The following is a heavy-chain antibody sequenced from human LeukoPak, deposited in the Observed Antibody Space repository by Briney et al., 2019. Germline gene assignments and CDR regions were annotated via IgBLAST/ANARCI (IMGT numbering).Heavy chain of an antibody. CDR2: ICYSGST. CDR3: PSGYISGWLGQIDH. V-gene: IGHV4-59*08. Sequence: PSETLTLTCTVSGGSISSYYWSWIRQPPGKGLEWIGYICYSGSTNYNPSLKSRVTISVDTSKNQFSLKLSSVTAADTAVYYCPSGYISGWLGQIDHWGQGTLVTVSS. J-gene: IGHJ4*02. CDR1: GGSISSYY. D-gene: IGHD6-19*01.